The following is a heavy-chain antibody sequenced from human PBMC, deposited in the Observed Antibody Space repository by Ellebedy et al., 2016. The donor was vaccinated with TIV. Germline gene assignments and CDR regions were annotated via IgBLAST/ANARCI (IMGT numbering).Heavy chain of an antibody. J-gene: IGHJ2*01. CDR2: INSHGSYT. V-gene: IGHV3-74*01. CDR1: GFIFSDYW. D-gene: IGHD2-21*02. CDR3: AKMSCGGDCWWYFDL. Sequence: GESLKISCTASGFIFSDYWMHWVRQTPGQGLVWISRINSHGSYTTYADSVKGRATISRDNAKNTLYLQMNSLRAEDTAVYYCAKMSCGGDCWWYFDLWGRGTLVTVSS.